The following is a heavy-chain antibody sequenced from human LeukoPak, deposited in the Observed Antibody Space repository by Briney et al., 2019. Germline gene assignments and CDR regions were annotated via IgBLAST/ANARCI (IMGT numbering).Heavy chain of an antibody. D-gene: IGHD3-22*01. CDR2: ISSNSATS. Sequence: GGSLTLSCAASGFAFEDHAMHWVRQAPGKGLEWVSGISSNSATSGYAESMKGRFTISRDNAKNSLFLEMTNLRAEDTAFYYCVKDIARYYYDISSLVDYWGQGILVTVSS. J-gene: IGHJ4*02. CDR1: GFAFEDHA. V-gene: IGHV3-9*01. CDR3: VKDIARYYYDISSLVDY.